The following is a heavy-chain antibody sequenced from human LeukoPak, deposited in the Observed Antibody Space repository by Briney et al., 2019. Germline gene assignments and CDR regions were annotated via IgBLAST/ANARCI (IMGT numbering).Heavy chain of an antibody. Sequence: SETLSLTCTVSGGSISSSSYYWGWIRQPPGKGLEWIGSIYYSGSTYYNPSLKSRVTISVDTSKNQFSLKLSSVTAADTAVYYCARDFGSRFDYWGQGTLVTVSS. J-gene: IGHJ4*02. CDR2: IYYSGST. CDR3: ARDFGSRFDY. D-gene: IGHD3-3*01. CDR1: GGSISSSSYY. V-gene: IGHV4-39*07.